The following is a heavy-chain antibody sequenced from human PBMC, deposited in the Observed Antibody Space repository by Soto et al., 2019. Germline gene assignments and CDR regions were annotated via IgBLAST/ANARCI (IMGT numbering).Heavy chain of an antibody. D-gene: IGHD4-17*01. J-gene: IGHJ4*02. CDR3: ARDDFGTFDN. Sequence: PSETLSLTCAVSGDSVSSSFWWTCVRQPPGKGLEWIGEIYHTETTNYAPSLKSRVTISLDKSMNQFSLRFNSVTPADTAVYYCARDDFGTFDNWGQGIRVTVS. CDR2: IYHTETT. V-gene: IGHV4-4*02. CDR1: GDSVSSSFW.